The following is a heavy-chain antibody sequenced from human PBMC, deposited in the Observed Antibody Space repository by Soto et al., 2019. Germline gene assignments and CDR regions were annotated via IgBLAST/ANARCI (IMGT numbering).Heavy chain of an antibody. Sequence: SETLSLTCTVSGGSISSYYWSWIRQPPGKELEWIGYIYYIGSTNFSPSLKSRVTISVDTSKNQFSLRLSSVTAADTAVYYCARDGGRYCSGGSCYVGMDVWGQGTTVTVSS. CDR2: IYYIGST. V-gene: IGHV4-59*01. J-gene: IGHJ6*02. CDR3: ARDGGRYCSGGSCYVGMDV. D-gene: IGHD2-15*01. CDR1: GGSISSYY.